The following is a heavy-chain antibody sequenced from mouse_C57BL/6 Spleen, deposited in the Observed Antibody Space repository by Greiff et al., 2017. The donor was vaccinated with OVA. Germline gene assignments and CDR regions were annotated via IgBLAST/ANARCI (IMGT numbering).Heavy chain of an antibody. D-gene: IGHD4-1*01. V-gene: IGHV1-81*01. CDR2: IYPRSGNT. Sequence: VKVVESGAELVRPGASVKLSCKASGYTFTSYGISWVKQRTGQGLEWIGEIYPRSGNTYYNEKFKGKATLTADKSSSTAYMALRSLTSEDSAVYFCARDWDVSFDYWGQGTTLTVSS. CDR1: GYTFTSYG. J-gene: IGHJ2*01. CDR3: ARDWDVSFDY.